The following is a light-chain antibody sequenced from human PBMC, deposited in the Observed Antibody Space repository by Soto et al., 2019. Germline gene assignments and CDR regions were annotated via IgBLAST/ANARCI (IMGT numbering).Light chain of an antibody. CDR1: QTSTTY. CDR2: AAS. Sequence: DIQMTQSPSSLSASVGDRVTISCRASQTSTTYLNWYQQKPGKAPKLLIYAASSLHSGVPSRFSGSGSGADFTLPISSLQRDDFADYYCQQTYSALWTFGQGTKLQIK. J-gene: IGKJ1*01. CDR3: QQTYSALWT. V-gene: IGKV1-39*01.